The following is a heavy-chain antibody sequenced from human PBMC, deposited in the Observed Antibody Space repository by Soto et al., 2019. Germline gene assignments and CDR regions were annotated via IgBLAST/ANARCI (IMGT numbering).Heavy chain of an antibody. CDR1: GYTFIAYY. V-gene: IGHV1-2*04. CDR3: ARDPTTNTGYFHH. Sequence: ASVKVSCKASGYTFIAYYIHWVRQAPGQGLEWMGCINPNSGVTNYAQQFQGWVTMTRDTSINTAYMELSRLKSDDTAVYYCARDPTTNTGYFHHWGQGTLVTVSS. CDR2: INPNSGVT. D-gene: IGHD1-1*01. J-gene: IGHJ1*01.